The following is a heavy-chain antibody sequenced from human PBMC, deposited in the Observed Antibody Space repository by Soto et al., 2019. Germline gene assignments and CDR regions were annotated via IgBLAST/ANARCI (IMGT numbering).Heavy chain of an antibody. J-gene: IGHJ4*02. CDR1: GFTFGDYA. D-gene: IGHD6-19*01. CDR3: TRVDGSGWGYYFDY. V-gene: IGHV3-49*04. Sequence: GGSLRLSCTASGFTFGDYAMSWVRQAPGKGLECVGFIRSEAYGWTTEYAASVKGRFTISRDDSKSIAYLQMNSLRTEDTAVYYCTRVDGSGWGYYFDYWGQGTQVTVSS. CDR2: IRSEAYGWTT.